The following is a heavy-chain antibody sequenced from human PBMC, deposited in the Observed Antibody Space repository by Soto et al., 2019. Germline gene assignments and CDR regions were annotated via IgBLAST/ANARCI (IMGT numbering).Heavy chain of an antibody. CDR3: ATLFLYSSGWYDTDY. J-gene: IGHJ4*02. V-gene: IGHV1-24*01. CDR1: GYTLTELS. D-gene: IGHD6-19*01. CDR2: FDPEDGET. Sequence: ASVKVTCKVSGYTLTELSMHWVRQAPGKGLEWMGGFDPEDGETIYAQKFQGRVTMTEDTSTDTAYMELSSLRSEDTAVYYCATLFLYSSGWYDTDYWGQGTLVTVSS.